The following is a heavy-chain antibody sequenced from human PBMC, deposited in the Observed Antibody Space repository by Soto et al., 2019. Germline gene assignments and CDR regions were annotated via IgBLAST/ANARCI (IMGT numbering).Heavy chain of an antibody. CDR1: GASISSVDYY. CDR2: IYHSETT. J-gene: IGHJ3*02. CDR3: ARAGYFYDSSGYYFDAFDI. D-gene: IGHD3-22*01. Sequence: QVQLQESGPGLVKPSQTLSLTCSVSGASISSVDYYWTWIRQPPGKGLEWIGCIYHSETTYYGPSLKSRVTISVDTSKNQLSLRLNSVTAADTAVYYCARAGYFYDSSGYYFDAFDIWGQGTMVTVSS. V-gene: IGHV4-30-4*01.